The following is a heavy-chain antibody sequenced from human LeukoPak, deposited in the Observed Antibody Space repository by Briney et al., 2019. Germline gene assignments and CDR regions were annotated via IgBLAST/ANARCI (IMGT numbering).Heavy chain of an antibody. J-gene: IGHJ1*01. D-gene: IGHD1-1*01. V-gene: IGHV4-59*01. Sequence: ETLSLTCAVPGGLLHYYYWSWIRQSPTKGLEWMGYVTQTGITNYNPSLKSRVTMSVDKSKDQISLRLTSVTAADTAVYYCATGIDQRKTGFWGQGTLVTVS. CDR2: VTQTGIT. CDR3: ATGIDQRKTGF. CDR1: GGLLHYYY.